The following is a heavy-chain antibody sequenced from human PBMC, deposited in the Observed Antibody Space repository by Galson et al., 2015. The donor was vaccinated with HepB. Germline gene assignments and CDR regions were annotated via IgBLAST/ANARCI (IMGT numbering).Heavy chain of an antibody. Sequence: SVKVSCKASTHTFISFGISWVRQAPGQGLEWMGWISAYKDNTNYAEKFQGRVTMTTDKSTSTAYMELRSLRPDDTAVYYWARFISGRYNGSGSYHWFDPWGQGTLVTVSS. J-gene: IGHJ5*02. V-gene: IGHV1-18*04. D-gene: IGHD3-10*01. CDR2: ISAYKDNT. CDR3: ARFISGRYNGSGSYHWFDP. CDR1: THTFISFG.